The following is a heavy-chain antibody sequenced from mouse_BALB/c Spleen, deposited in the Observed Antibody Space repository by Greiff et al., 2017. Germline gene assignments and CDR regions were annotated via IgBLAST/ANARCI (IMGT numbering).Heavy chain of an antibody. CDR1: GYTFSSYW. J-gene: IGHJ3*01. D-gene: IGHD2-4*01. CDR3: ARSYYDYDLFAY. V-gene: IGHV1-9*01. CDR2: ILPGSGST. Sequence: QVQLQQSGAELMKPGASVKISCKATGYTFSSYWIEWVKQRPGHGLEWIGEILPGSGSTNYNEKFKGKATFTADTSSNTAYMQLSSLTSEDSAVYYCARSYYDYDLFAYWGQGTLVTVSA.